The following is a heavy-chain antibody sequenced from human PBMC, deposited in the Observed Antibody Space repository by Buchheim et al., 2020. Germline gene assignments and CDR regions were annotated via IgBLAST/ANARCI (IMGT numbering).Heavy chain of an antibody. J-gene: IGHJ1*01. CDR2: ISYDGSNK. V-gene: IGHV3-30*18. Sequence: QVQLVESGGGVVQPGRSLRLSCAASGFTFSSYGMHWVRQAPGKGLEWVAVISYDGSNKYYADSVKGRFTISRDNSKNTLYLQMNRLRAEDTAVYYCAKEGGYSSSLFAEYFQHWGQGTL. CDR3: AKEGGYSSSLFAEYFQH. CDR1: GFTFSSYG. D-gene: IGHD6-13*01.